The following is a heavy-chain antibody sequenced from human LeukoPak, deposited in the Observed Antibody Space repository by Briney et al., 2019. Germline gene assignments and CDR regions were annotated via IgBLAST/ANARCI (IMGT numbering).Heavy chain of an antibody. CDR1: GFTFSSFA. D-gene: IGHD4-17*01. Sequence: PGRSLRLSCAASGFTFSSFAMHWVRQAPGKGLEWVADIWYNGSNKYYAESVKGRFTISGDNSKNSLYLQMNSLRAEDTAVYYCSRGGYGDYNNWFDPWGQGTLVIVSS. J-gene: IGHJ5*02. CDR2: IWYNGSNK. CDR3: SRGGYGDYNNWFDP. V-gene: IGHV3-33*01.